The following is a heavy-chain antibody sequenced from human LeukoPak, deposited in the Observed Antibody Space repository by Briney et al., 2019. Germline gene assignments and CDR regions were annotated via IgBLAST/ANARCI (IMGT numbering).Heavy chain of an antibody. D-gene: IGHD6-25*01. Sequence: SETLSLICAVHGASFAGYSWSWIRQSPGKGLEFIGEVNRGGYTIYNPSLKSRVNISRDTSTTQFSLRLSSVTVADTAVYFCARERVVSDYNWFDPWGQGTLVTVSS. V-gene: IGHV4-34*01. CDR1: GASFAGYS. CDR2: VNRGGYT. J-gene: IGHJ5*02. CDR3: ARERVVSDYNWFDP.